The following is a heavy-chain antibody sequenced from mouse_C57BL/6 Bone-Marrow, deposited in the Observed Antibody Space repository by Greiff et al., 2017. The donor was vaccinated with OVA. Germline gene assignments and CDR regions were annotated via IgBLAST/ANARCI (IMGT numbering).Heavy chain of an antibody. Sequence: EVKVVESGAELVRPGASVKLSCTASGFNIKDDYMHWVKQRPEQGLEWIGWIDPENGDTEYASKFPGKATITADTSSNTAYLQLSSLTSEDTAVDYCTTRRYYDYPWFAYWGQGTLVTVSA. CDR3: TTRRYYDYPWFAY. J-gene: IGHJ3*01. V-gene: IGHV14-4*01. CDR2: IDPENGDT. D-gene: IGHD2-4*01. CDR1: GFNIKDDY.